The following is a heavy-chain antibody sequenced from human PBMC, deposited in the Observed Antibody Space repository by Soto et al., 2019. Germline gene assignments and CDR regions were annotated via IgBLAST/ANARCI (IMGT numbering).Heavy chain of an antibody. CDR2: IIPIFGTA. J-gene: IGHJ6*02. D-gene: IGHD2-2*01. Sequence: GASVKVSCKASGGTFSSYAISWVRQAPGQGLEWMGGIIPIFGTANYAQKFQGRVTITADESTSTAYMELSSLRSEDTAVYYCARGSEGYCSSTSCLRGVYGMDVWGQGTTVTVSS. V-gene: IGHV1-69*13. CDR1: GGTFSSYA. CDR3: ARGSEGYCSSTSCLRGVYGMDV.